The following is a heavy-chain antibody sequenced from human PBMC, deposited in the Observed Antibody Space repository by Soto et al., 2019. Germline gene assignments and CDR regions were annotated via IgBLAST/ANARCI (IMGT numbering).Heavy chain of an antibody. J-gene: IGHJ6*02. Sequence: PSETLSLTCTVSGGSISSGDYYWSWIRQPPGKGLEWIGYIYYDGVTYYNPSLKSRLTISLEMSKNEFSLKLSAVTAADTAVYYCARDSFNHYYGMDVWGQGTTVTVSS. CDR3: ARDSFNHYYGMDV. CDR1: GGSISSGDYY. V-gene: IGHV4-30-4*01. CDR2: IYYDGVT.